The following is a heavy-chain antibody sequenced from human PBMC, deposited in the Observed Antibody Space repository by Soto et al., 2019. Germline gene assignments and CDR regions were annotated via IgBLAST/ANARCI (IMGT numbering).Heavy chain of an antibody. CDR1: GFTFSSHE. J-gene: IGHJ4*02. Sequence: GGSLRLSCAASGFTFSSHEMNWVRQAPGKGLEWISYISGSGNITYHADSVKGRFTISRDNAQKSLYLQMNSLRVEDTAVYYCARGGVYWGKGTLVTVSS. V-gene: IGHV3-48*03. CDR3: ARGGVY. D-gene: IGHD2-8*01. CDR2: ISGSGNIT.